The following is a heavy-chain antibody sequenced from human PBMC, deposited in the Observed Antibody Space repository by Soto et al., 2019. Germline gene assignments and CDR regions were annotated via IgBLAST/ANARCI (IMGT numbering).Heavy chain of an antibody. CDR1: GGTFSSYA. J-gene: IGHJ6*02. CDR3: ARDPLSSFAMDV. D-gene: IGHD3-10*02. Sequence: SVKVSCKASGGTFSSYAISWVRQAPGKGFEWMGKIIPTFGRTNYAQKFQGRLTISADDSTSTAYMELTSLESDDTAVYYCARDPLSSFAMDVWGQGTTVTVSS. V-gene: IGHV1-69*13. CDR2: IIPTFGRT.